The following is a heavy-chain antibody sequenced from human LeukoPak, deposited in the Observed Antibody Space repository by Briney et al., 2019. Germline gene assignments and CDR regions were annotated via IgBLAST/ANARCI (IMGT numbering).Heavy chain of an antibody. CDR3: ARLRLGELSPTPDYYYYGMDV. D-gene: IGHD3-16*02. CDR2: ISAYNGTT. J-gene: IGHJ6*04. Sequence: GASVSVSCTASGYTFTIYGISSVRQAPGQGLGWMGWISAYNGTTNYAQKLQGRVTMTTDTSTSTAYMELRSLRSDDTAVYYCARLRLGELSPTPDYYYYGMDVWGKGTTVTVSS. CDR1: GYTFTIYG. V-gene: IGHV1-18*04.